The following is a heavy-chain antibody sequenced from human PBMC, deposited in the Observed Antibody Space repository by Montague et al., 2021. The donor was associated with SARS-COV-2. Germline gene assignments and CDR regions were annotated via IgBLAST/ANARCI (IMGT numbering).Heavy chain of an antibody. J-gene: IGHJ4*02. CDR1: GGSMSSYH. CDR2: VSYRGST. D-gene: IGHD3-10*01. Sequence: SETLSLTCSVSGGSMSSYHWVWIRQPPGKGLELICYVSYRGSTNYNLSLKSRVPISLDTSKNRFSLRVTSVTAADTAVYYCARDVRYYYDQWGQGILVTVSS. CDR3: ARDVRYYYDQ. V-gene: IGHV4-59*01.